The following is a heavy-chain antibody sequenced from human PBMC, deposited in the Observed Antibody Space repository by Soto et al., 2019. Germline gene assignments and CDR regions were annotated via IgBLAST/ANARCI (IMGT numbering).Heavy chain of an antibody. CDR2: ISSSDRYI. V-gene: IGHV3-21*01. Sequence: EVQLVESGGGLVQPGGSLRLSCAASGFTFSSSSMNWVRQAPGTGLEWISSISSSDRYIFYADSVKGRCTISRDNAKNSLYLQVNSMRAEDTAVYYCASDPLKRTPFGVIMRTFYLESWGHRTLVSVS. CDR3: ASDPLKRTPFGVIMRTFYLES. J-gene: IGHJ4*01. CDR1: GFTFSSSS. D-gene: IGHD3-3*01.